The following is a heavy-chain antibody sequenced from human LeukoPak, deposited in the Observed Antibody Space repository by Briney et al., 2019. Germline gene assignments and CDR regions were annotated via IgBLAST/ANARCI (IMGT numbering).Heavy chain of an antibody. CDR2: INPNSGGT. V-gene: IGHV1-2*06. CDR1: GYTFTGYY. D-gene: IGHD3-10*01. Sequence: ASVKVSCKASGYTFTGYYMHWVRQAPGQGLEWMGRINPNSGGTNYAQKFQGRVTMTRNTSISTAYMELSRLRSDDTAVYYCARSTMVRPLDYWGQGTLVTVSS. CDR3: ARSTMVRPLDY. J-gene: IGHJ4*02.